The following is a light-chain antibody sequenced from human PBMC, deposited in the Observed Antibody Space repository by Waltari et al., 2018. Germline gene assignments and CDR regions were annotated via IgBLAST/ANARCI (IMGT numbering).Light chain of an antibody. Sequence: DIQMTQSPSTLSASGGDRVTITCRASQSISSWLAWYQQKPGKAPKLLIYKASSLESGVPSRFSDSGSGTEFTLTISSLQPDDFATYYCQQCESYPYTFGQGTKLEIK. V-gene: IGKV1-5*03. J-gene: IGKJ2*01. CDR1: QSISSW. CDR3: QQCESYPYT. CDR2: KAS.